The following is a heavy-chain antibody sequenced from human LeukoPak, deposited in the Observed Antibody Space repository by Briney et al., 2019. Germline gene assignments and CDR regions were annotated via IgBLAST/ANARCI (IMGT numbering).Heavy chain of an antibody. CDR3: ARDGGITMGSNNYYYYYGMDV. CDR1: GGSISSYY. V-gene: IGHV4-59*01. J-gene: IGHJ6*02. Sequence: PSETLSLTCTVSGGSISSYYWSWIRQPPGKGLEWIGYIYYSGSTNYNPSFKSRVTISVDTSKNQFSLKLSSVTAADTAVYYCARDGGITMGSNNYYYYYGMDVWGQGTTVTVSS. D-gene: IGHD3-10*01. CDR2: IYYSGST.